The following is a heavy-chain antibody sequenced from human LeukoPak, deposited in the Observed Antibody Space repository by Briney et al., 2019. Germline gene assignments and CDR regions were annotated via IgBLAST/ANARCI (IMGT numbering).Heavy chain of an antibody. Sequence: GGSLRLSCAASEFTFSSYDMNWVRQAPGKGLEWVSSISSYSSYIYYADSVKGRFTISRDNAKNPPYLQMNSLRAEDTAVYYCARDRSNGDYAFDYWGQGALVTVSS. CDR3: ARDRSNGDYAFDY. CDR2: ISSYSSYI. V-gene: IGHV3-21*01. D-gene: IGHD4-17*01. J-gene: IGHJ4*02. CDR1: EFTFSSYD.